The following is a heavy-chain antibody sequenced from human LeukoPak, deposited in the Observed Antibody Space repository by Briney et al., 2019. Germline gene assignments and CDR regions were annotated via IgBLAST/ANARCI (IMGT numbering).Heavy chain of an antibody. D-gene: IGHD5-12*01. V-gene: IGHV3-21*01. J-gene: IGHJ3*02. CDR3: ARDRREGIVATVDAFDI. CDR2: NSGISNYI. Sequence: VGCLRLSSAPSVVPFSTYSTYWVCQAPGESRWCGWSNSGISNYIKADSVKGRFTIPRDKANNSLYLQMNSLRAEDTAVYYCARDRREGIVATVDAFDIWGEGTMVTPST. CDR1: VVPFSTYS.